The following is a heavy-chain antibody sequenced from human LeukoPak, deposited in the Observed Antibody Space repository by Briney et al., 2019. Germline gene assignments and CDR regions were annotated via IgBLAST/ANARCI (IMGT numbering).Heavy chain of an antibody. D-gene: IGHD3-16*01. CDR3: ARHYGP. V-gene: IGHV4-34*01. J-gene: IGHJ5*02. Sequence: SETLSLTCDVYGGSFSAHYWIWIRQPPGKGLEWIGEINHSGSTSYNPSLKSRVTISVDTSKNQFSLKLNSVTAADTAVYYCARHYGPWGQGTLVTVSS. CDR1: GGSFSAHY. CDR2: INHSGST.